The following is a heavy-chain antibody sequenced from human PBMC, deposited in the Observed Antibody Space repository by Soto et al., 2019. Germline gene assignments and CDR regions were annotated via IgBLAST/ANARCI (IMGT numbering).Heavy chain of an antibody. CDR2: INHSGSS. D-gene: IGHD6-6*01. V-gene: IGHV4-34*01. CDR3: ARGSSSYYDYGMDV. Sequence: SETLSLTCAVHGGSFSGFYWTWIRQPPGKGLEWIGEINHSGSSNYNPPLKSRVTMSLDTSRNQFSLRLTSVTAADTAVYFCARGSSSYYDYGMDVWGQGTTVTVSS. J-gene: IGHJ6*02. CDR1: GGSFSGFY.